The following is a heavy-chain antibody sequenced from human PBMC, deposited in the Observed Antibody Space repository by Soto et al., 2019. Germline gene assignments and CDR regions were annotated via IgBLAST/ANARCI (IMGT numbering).Heavy chain of an antibody. D-gene: IGHD2-15*01. CDR1: GFIFSSYW. CDR3: VRDIGSDGQGR. V-gene: IGHV3-74*01. J-gene: IGHJ4*02. Sequence: EMQLVESGGGLVQPGGSLRLSCAASGFIFSSYWMHWVRQAAGKGLMWVSRINSDGSITHYADSVKGRFTISRDNAKNTGYLQMNSLRGEDTAVYHCVRDIGSDGQGRRGQGTLVTVSS. CDR2: INSDGSIT.